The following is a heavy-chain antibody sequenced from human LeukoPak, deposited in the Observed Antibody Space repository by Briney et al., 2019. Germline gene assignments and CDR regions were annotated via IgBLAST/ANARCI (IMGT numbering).Heavy chain of an antibody. J-gene: IGHJ4*02. V-gene: IGHV4-59*01. CDR1: GGSISSYY. Sequence: SETLSLTCTVSGGSISSYYWSWIRQPPGKGLEWIGYIYYSGSTNYNPSLKSRVTISVDTSKNQFSLKLSYVTAADTAVYYCARGAAGHGDLYYFDYWGQGTLVTVSS. D-gene: IGHD4-17*01. CDR3: ARGAAGHGDLYYFDY. CDR2: IYYSGST.